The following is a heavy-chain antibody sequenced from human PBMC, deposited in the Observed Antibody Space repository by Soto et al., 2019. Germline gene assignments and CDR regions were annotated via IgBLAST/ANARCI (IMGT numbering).Heavy chain of an antibody. CDR2: IDYSGST. Sequence: SGTLPLTCSVSGGSISTYNYYGGWIRQPPGKGLEWIGSIDYSGSTYYNPSLKSRVTISVDASKNQFSLKVSSGTAADTAVYFGARRRTSYGIDGWCPGTMVTVFS. V-gene: IGHV4-39*01. CDR3: ARRRTSYGIDG. J-gene: IGHJ6*02. CDR1: GGSISTYNYY.